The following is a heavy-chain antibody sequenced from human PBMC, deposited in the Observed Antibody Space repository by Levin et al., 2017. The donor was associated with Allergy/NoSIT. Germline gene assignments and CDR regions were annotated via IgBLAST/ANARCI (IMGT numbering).Heavy chain of an antibody. V-gene: IGHV4-61*01. CDR1: GVSVTRHTYY. Sequence: SQTLSLTCTVSGVSVTRHTYYWTWIRQPPGKGLEWIGYIYYTGSTKYNPSLKSRVTMSVDTSKNQFSLKLSSVTAADTAVYYCARLDDSSGFLYYLDSWGRGTLVTVSS. CDR2: IYYTGST. D-gene: IGHD3-22*01. CDR3: ARLDDSSGFLYYLDS. J-gene: IGHJ4*02.